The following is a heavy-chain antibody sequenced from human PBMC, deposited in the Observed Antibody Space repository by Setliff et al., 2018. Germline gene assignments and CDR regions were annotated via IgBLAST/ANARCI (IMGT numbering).Heavy chain of an antibody. D-gene: IGHD2-15*01. Sequence: SVKVSCKASGGTFNSYAISWVRQAPGQGLEWMGGINPNDGYTIYAPAFQGRVAMTTDTSTGTAYMELSGLTSADTAIYYCIVNMVRPVTGLDSWGPGTLVTVSS. CDR1: GGTFNSYA. J-gene: IGHJ4*02. CDR3: IVNMVRPVTGLDS. V-gene: IGHV1-69*10. CDR2: INPNDGYT.